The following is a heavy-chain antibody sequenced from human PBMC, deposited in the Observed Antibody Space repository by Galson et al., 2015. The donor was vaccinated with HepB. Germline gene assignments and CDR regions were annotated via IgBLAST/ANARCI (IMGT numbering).Heavy chain of an antibody. Sequence: SLRLSCAASGFAFTTYSMNWVRQAPGKGLEWVSSISSTGSFIYYADSVKGRFTISRDNAKNSLFLQMNSLRAEDTAVYYCSICRDGYNYYFYYGLDVWGQGTTVTVSS. V-gene: IGHV3-21*01. CDR2: ISSTGSFI. CDR1: GFAFTTYS. J-gene: IGHJ6*02. D-gene: IGHD5-24*01. CDR3: SICRDGYNYYFYYGLDV.